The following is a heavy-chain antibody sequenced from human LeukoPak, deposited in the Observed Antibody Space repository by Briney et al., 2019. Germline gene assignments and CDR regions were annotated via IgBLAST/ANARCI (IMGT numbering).Heavy chain of an antibody. Sequence: GGSLRLSCAASGFTFSSYSMNWVRQAPGKGLEWVSSISSSSYIYYADSVKGRFTISRDNTKNSLYLQMNSLRAEDTAVYYCARGSSCSSTSCYTGEAYWGQGTLVTVSS. V-gene: IGHV3-21*01. CDR1: GFTFSSYS. CDR3: ARGSSCSSTSCYTGEAY. J-gene: IGHJ4*02. CDR2: ISSSSYI. D-gene: IGHD2-2*02.